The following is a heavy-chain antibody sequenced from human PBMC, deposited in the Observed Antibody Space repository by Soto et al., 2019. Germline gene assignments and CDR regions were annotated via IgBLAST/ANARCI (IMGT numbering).Heavy chain of an antibody. CDR2: IYYSGST. Sequence: QVQLQESGPGLVKPSETLSLTCTVSGGSISSYYWSWIRQPPGKGLEWIGYIYYSGSTNYNPSLMSRVTISVDTSKNQFSLKLSSVTAADTAVYYCARCERGYSGYDSNFDYWGQGTLVTVSS. J-gene: IGHJ4*02. CDR1: GGSISSYY. D-gene: IGHD5-12*01. V-gene: IGHV4-59*01. CDR3: ARCERGYSGYDSNFDY.